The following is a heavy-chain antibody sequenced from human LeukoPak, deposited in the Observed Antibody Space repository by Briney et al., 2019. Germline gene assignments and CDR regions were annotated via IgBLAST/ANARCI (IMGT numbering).Heavy chain of an antibody. D-gene: IGHD3-10*01. CDR2: MNPNSGNT. CDR3: ARAGIRGSWFDP. J-gene: IGHJ5*02. V-gene: IGHV1-8*02. Sequence: VASVKVSCKASGYTFTSYDINWVRQATGQGLEWMGWMNPNSGNTGYAQKFQGRVTMTRDTSISTAYMELSRLRSDDTAVYYCARAGIRGSWFDPWGQGTLVTVSS. CDR1: GYTFTSYD.